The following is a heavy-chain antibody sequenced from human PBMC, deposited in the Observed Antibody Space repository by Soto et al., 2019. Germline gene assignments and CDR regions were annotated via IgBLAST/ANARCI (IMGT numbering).Heavy chain of an antibody. V-gene: IGHV1-69*01. CDR2: TIPSFGTA. Sequence: QVQLVQSGAEVKKPGSSVKVSCKASGGTFSRQAISWGRQAPGQGLEWMGGTIPSFGTANYAQKFQGRVTITADESTSTAHMELSSVRSEDTAVYYCATVHRLGSGSYYDPLYWFDPWGQGTLVTVSS. D-gene: IGHD3-10*01. CDR1: GGTFSRQA. CDR3: ATVHRLGSGSYYDPLYWFDP. J-gene: IGHJ5*02.